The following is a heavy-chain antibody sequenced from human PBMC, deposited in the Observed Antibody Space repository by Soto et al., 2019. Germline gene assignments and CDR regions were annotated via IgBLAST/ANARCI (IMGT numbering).Heavy chain of an antibody. CDR3: AREGDARWLDS. J-gene: IGHJ5*01. CDR1: GFSVSGWY. CDR2: FKDRSQNYAT. V-gene: IGHV3-72*01. Sequence: EVQLVESGGDLVQPGGSARLSCAASGFSVSGWYMDWVRQAPGKGLEWVARFKDRSQNYATEYAASVKGRFTVSRHPSQNSIFLQMNSLKIEDTAVYYCAREGDARWLDSWGQGTLVTVS. D-gene: IGHD1-26*01.